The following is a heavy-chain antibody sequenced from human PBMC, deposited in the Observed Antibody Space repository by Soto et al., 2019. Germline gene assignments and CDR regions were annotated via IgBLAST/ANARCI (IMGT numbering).Heavy chain of an antibody. CDR1: GFTFSSYW. J-gene: IGHJ4*02. D-gene: IGHD4-17*01. CDR3: ARDILDDYDAIDY. CDR2: IKQDGSEK. Sequence: PGGSLRLSCAASGFTFSSYWMSWVRQAPGKGLEWVANIKQDGSEKYYVDSVKGRFTISRDNAKNSLYLQMNSLRAEDTAVYYCARDILDDYDAIDYWGQGTLVTV. V-gene: IGHV3-7*01.